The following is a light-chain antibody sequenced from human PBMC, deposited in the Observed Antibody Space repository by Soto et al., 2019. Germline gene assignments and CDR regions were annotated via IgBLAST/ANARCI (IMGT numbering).Light chain of an antibody. V-gene: IGKV1-6*01. J-gene: IGKJ1*01. Sequence: IQVTQSPSSLSASVGDRVTISCRASQGIGNDLGWYQQKPGNPPNFLIYAASTLQSGVPSRFSGSGSGTEFTLPISSLQPDDFATYYCLQTTDFRWTFGQGTKVDIK. CDR1: QGIGND. CDR3: LQTTDFRWT. CDR2: AAS.